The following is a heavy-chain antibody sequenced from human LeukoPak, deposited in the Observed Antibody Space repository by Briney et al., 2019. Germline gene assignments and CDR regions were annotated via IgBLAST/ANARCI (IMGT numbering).Heavy chain of an antibody. J-gene: IGHJ4*02. CDR3: ASGGSGGYSSSWLFDPFHFDY. V-gene: IGHV4-59*13. Sequence: PSETLSLTCTVSGGSISGYYWSWIRQPPGKGLEWIGYIYYSGSTNYSPSLKSRATISVDTSKNQFSLNLSSVTAADTAVYYCASGGSGGYSSSWLFDPFHFDYWGQGTLVTVSS. CDR1: GGSISGYY. D-gene: IGHD6-13*01. CDR2: IYYSGST.